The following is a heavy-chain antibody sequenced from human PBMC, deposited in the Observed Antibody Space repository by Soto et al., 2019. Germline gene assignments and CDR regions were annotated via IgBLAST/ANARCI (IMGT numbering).Heavy chain of an antibody. CDR3: ARDWIGYYDFWSGYYPTFDP. CDR2: ISYDGSNK. CDR1: GFTFSSYA. V-gene: IGHV3-30-3*01. Sequence: PGGSLRLSCAASGFTFSSYAMHWVRQAPGKGLEWVALISYDGSNKYYADSVKGRFTISRDNAKNTLYLQMNSLRAEDTAVYYCARDWIGYYDFWSGYYPTFDPWGQGTLVTVSS. D-gene: IGHD3-3*01. J-gene: IGHJ5*02.